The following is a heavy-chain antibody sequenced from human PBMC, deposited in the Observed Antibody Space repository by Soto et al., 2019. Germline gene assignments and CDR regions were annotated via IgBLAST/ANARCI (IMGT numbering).Heavy chain of an antibody. D-gene: IGHD5-12*01. CDR1: GLPFSSYA. CDR2: IWYDGSNK. CDR3: ARDLSDSGKSRNYYYYGMDV. J-gene: IGHJ6*02. Sequence: PGGSLRLSCTASGLPFSSYAMHWVRQAPGKGLEWVAVIWYDGSNKYYADSLKGRFTIARDNSKNTLYLQMNSLGAEDTAVYYCARDLSDSGKSRNYYYYGMDVWGQGTTVTVSS. V-gene: IGHV3-33*01.